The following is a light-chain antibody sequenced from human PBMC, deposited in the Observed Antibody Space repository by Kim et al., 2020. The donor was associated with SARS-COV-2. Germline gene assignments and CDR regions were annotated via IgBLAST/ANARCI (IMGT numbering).Light chain of an antibody. J-gene: IGLJ2*01. Sequence: VPPGQTASITCSGDKLGDKYACWYQQKPGQSPVLVIYQDSKRPSGIPERFSGSSAGNTATLTISGTQAMDEADYYCQAWDSSTRVFGGGTQLTVL. CDR2: QDS. CDR3: QAWDSSTRV. V-gene: IGLV3-1*01. CDR1: KLGDKY.